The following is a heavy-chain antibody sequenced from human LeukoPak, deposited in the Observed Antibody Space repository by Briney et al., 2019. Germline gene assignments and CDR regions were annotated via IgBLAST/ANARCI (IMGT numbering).Heavy chain of an antibody. V-gene: IGHV1-46*01. CDR1: GYTFTSYY. CDR2: INPSGGST. J-gene: IGHJ4*02. CDR3: ARDRSPYYGSGSYYMFDY. D-gene: IGHD3-10*01. Sequence: ASVKVSCKASGYTFTSYYMHWVRQAPGQGLEWMGIINPSGGSTSYAQKFQGRVTMTRDTSTSTVYMELSSLRSEDTAVYYCARDRSPYYGSGSYYMFDYWGQGTLVTVSS.